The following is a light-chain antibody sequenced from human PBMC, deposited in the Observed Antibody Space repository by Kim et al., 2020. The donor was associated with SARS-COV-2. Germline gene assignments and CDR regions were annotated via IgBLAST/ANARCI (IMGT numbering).Light chain of an antibody. CDR3: QQYGSTPLT. CDR2: DVS. CDR1: QSITSIY. Sequence: SPGERATLSCGASQSITSIYLAWYQQKPGLAPRLLIYDVSSRATGIPDRFSGSGSGTHFTLTISSLEPEDFAIYYCQQYGSTPLTFGGGTKVDIK. V-gene: IGKV3D-20*01. J-gene: IGKJ4*01.